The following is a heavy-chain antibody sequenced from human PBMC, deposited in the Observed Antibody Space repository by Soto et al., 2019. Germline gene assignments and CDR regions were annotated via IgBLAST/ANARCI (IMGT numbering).Heavy chain of an antibody. D-gene: IGHD6-6*01. CDR3: ARRYSSSFGILVDWFDP. J-gene: IGHJ5*02. V-gene: IGHV4-30-2*01. CDR1: GGSISSGGYS. Sequence: PSETLSLTCAVSGGSISSGGYSWSWIRQPPGKGLEWIGYIYHSGSTYYNPSLKSRVTISVDRSKNQFSLKLSSVTAADTAVYYCARRYSSSFGILVDWFDPWGQGTLVTVSS. CDR2: IYHSGST.